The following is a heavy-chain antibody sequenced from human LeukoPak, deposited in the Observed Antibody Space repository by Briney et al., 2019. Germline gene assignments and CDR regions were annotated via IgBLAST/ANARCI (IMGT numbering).Heavy chain of an antibody. J-gene: IGHJ4*02. D-gene: IGHD2-2*02. Sequence: SETLSLTCSVSGGSISTYYWSWIRQSPGKGLEWIGYIYHNGDTNYSPSFKSRVTISVDTSKNQFSLRLMSVTAADTAIYYCARHSYTPFDYWGQGSLVTVSS. CDR3: ARHSYTPFDY. V-gene: IGHV4-59*08. CDR1: GGSISTYY. CDR2: IYHNGDT.